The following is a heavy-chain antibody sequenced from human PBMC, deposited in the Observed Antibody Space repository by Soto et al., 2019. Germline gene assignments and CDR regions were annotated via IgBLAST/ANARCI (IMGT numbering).Heavy chain of an antibody. Sequence: PGGSLRLSCTASGFTFGDYAMSWFRQAPGKGLEWVGFIRSKAYGGTTEYAASVKGRFTISRDDSKSIAYLQMNSLKTEDTAVYYCTRELGDDILTGYHYLFPNWFDPWGQGTLVTVSS. CDR1: GFTFGDYA. J-gene: IGHJ5*02. CDR2: IRSKAYGGTT. V-gene: IGHV3-49*03. CDR3: TRELGDDILTGYHYLFPNWFDP. D-gene: IGHD3-9*01.